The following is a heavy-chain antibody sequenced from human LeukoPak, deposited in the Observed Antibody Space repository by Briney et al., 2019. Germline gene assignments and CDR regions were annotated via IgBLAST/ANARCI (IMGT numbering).Heavy chain of an antibody. V-gene: IGHV3-23*01. D-gene: IGHD4-17*01. CDR3: AKSWDYGDSIIAVDAFDI. CDR2: ISGSGGST. CDR1: GFTFSSYA. Sequence: GGSLRLSCAASGFTFSSYAMSWVRQAPGKGLEWVSAISGSGGSTYYADSVKGRFTISRDNSKNTLYLQMNSLRAEDTAVYYCAKSWDYGDSIIAVDAFDIWGQGTMVTVSS. J-gene: IGHJ3*02.